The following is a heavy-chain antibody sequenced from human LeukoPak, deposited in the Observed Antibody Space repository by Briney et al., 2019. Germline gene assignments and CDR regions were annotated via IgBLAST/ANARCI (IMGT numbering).Heavy chain of an antibody. CDR3: ASLGTDVFGAYYFDY. Sequence: PGGSLRLSCAASGFTFSSYEMNWVRQAPGKGLEWVSYISSSGSTIYYADSVKGRFTISRDNAKNSLYLQMNSLRAEDTAVYYCASLGTDVFGAYYFDYWGQGTLVTVSS. CDR1: GFTFSSYE. V-gene: IGHV3-48*03. D-gene: IGHD3-10*01. J-gene: IGHJ4*02. CDR2: ISSSGSTI.